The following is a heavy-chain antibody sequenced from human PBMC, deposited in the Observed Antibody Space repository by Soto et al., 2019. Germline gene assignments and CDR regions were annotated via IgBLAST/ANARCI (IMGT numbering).Heavy chain of an antibody. CDR1: GGSFSGYY. CDR3: ATANNWNYALSNWFDP. V-gene: IGHV4-34*01. D-gene: IGHD1-7*01. CDR2: INHSGST. J-gene: IGHJ5*02. Sequence: QVQLQQWGAGLLKPSETLSLTCAVYGGSFSGYYWSWIRQPPGKGLEWIGEINHSGSTNYNPSLKSRVTISVDTSKNQFSLKLSSVTAADTAVYYCATANNWNYALSNWFDPWCQGTLVTVSS.